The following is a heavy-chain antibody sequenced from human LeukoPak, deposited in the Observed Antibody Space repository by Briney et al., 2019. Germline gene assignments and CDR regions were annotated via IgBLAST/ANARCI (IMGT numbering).Heavy chain of an antibody. D-gene: IGHD5-12*01. CDR2: ISSNSRTI. V-gene: IGHV3-48*03. CDR1: GFSFSTQE. CDR3: ARGSYTGFDLYFDY. J-gene: IGHJ4*02. Sequence: GSLRLSCATSGFSFSTQEMTWVRQAPGKGLEWVSYISSNSRTIYYADSVKGRFTISRDNTRNSVFLQLNSLRVKDTGFYYCARGSYTGFDLYFDYWGQGTLVTVSS.